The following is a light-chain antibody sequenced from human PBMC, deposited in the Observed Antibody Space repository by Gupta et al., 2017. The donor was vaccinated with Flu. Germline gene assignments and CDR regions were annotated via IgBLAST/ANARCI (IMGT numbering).Light chain of an antibody. J-gene: IGKJ1*01. CDR3: QQANSFPRT. V-gene: IGKV1-12*01. CDR2: DAS. Sequence: MQMTNSPSSVSASVGDRVTIPRRASQGISSWLAWYQQKPGNAPKLLIYDASSLQSGVPSRFSGSGSGTDFTLTISSLQPEDFAVYYCQQANSFPRTFGQGTKVEIK. CDR1: QGISSW.